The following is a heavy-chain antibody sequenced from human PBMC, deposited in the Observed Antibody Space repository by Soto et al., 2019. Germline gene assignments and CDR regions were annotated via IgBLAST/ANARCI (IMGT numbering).Heavy chain of an antibody. CDR1: GFTFSDYG. Sequence: QVQLVESGGGVVQPGRSLRLSCGVSGFTFSDYGMHWVRQAPGKGLEWVAIISYDGRNKFYGDSVKGRFTISRDNSKNTLYLQMNTLRPEDTAVYYCANNRHSWMRIGYVDYWGQATLMTIAP. V-gene: IGHV3-30*18. CDR3: ANNRHSWMRIGYVDY. D-gene: IGHD1-1*01. CDR2: ISYDGRNK. J-gene: IGHJ4*02.